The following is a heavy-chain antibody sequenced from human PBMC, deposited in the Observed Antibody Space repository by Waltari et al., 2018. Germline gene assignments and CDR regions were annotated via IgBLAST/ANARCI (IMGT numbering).Heavy chain of an antibody. Sequence: EVQLVESGGGLVKPGGSLRLSCAASGFTFSSYSMNWVRQAPGKGLECVSSISSSSSYIYYADSVKGRFTISRDNAKNSLYLQMNSLRAEDTAVYYCARGPTGDRMDVWGQGTTVTVSS. CDR1: GFTFSSYS. V-gene: IGHV3-21*01. D-gene: IGHD7-27*01. CDR3: ARGPTGDRMDV. J-gene: IGHJ6*02. CDR2: ISSSSSYI.